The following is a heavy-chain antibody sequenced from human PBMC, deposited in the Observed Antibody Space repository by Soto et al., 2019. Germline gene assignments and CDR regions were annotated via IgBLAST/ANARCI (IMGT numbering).Heavy chain of an antibody. J-gene: IGHJ6*02. CDR1: GFTFSSYA. D-gene: IGHD3-22*01. Sequence: QVQLVESGGGVVQPGRSLRLSCAASGFTFSSYAMHWVRQAPGKGLEWVAVISYAGINKYYGDSVKGRFTISRDNSKNTLYLQMNSLRAEDTAVYYCARGAYYYDSSGYFNYYGMDVWGQGTTVTVSS. CDR3: ARGAYYYDSSGYFNYYGMDV. CDR2: ISYAGINK. V-gene: IGHV3-30-3*01.